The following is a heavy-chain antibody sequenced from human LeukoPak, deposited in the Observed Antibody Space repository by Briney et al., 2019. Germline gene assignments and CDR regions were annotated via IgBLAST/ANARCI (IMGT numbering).Heavy chain of an antibody. CDR1: GFTFSSYG. CDR2: ISGSGGST. CDR3: AKDGGGYYPYYYYYMDV. V-gene: IGHV3-23*01. Sequence: QTGGTLRLSCAASGFTFSSYGMSWVRQAPGKGLEWVSAISGSGGSTYYADSVKGRFTISRDNSKNTLYLQMNSLRAEDTAVYYCAKDGGGYYPYYYYYMDVWGKGTTVTISS. D-gene: IGHD3-22*01. J-gene: IGHJ6*03.